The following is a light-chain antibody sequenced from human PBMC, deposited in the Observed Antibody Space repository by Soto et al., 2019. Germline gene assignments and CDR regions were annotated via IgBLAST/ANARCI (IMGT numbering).Light chain of an antibody. V-gene: IGKV3-20*01. CDR2: CAT. Sequence: DIVLMLSPGILSFSKGERASLSRRVSHTLSSSYLDWYQQKPGRSPRLPMYCATSRATGIPDRFRGSESGTDFTLTISRLEPEDFSVEYGQQYGSSPATFGQGTKVDSK. CDR1: HTLSSSY. CDR3: QQYGSSPAT. J-gene: IGKJ1*01.